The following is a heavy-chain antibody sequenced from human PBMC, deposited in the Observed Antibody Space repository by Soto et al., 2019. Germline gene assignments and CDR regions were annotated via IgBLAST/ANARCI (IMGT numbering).Heavy chain of an antibody. CDR1: GGTFSSYA. V-gene: IGHV1-69*13. Sequence: SVKVSCKASGGTFSSYAISWVRQAPGQGLEWMGGIIPIFGTANYAQKFQGRVTITADESTSTAYMELSSLRSEDTAVYYCARVSSSWFPFDYWGQGTLVTVSS. D-gene: IGHD6-13*01. CDR3: ARVSSSWFPFDY. J-gene: IGHJ4*02. CDR2: IIPIFGTA.